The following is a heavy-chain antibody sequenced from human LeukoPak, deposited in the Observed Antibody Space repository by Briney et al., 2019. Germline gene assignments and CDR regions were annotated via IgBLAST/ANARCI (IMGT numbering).Heavy chain of an antibody. J-gene: IGHJ4*02. CDR3: ARGPSSTSFNFDY. D-gene: IGHD2-2*01. Sequence: PSETLSLTCAVYGGSFSGYYWSWLRQPPGKGLEWIGEINHSGSTNYNPSLKGRVTISVDTSKNQFSLKLSSVTAADTAVYYCARGPSSTSFNFDYWGQGTLVTVSS. CDR1: GGSFSGYY. CDR2: INHSGST. V-gene: IGHV4-34*01.